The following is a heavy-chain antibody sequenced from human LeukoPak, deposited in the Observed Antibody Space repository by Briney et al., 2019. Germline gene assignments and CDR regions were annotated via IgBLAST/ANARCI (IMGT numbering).Heavy chain of an antibody. CDR1: GFTFSTYS. J-gene: IGHJ4*02. Sequence: PGGSLRLSCAASGFTFSTYSMNWVRQAPGKGLEWVSYISSSGTTIYYEDSVKGRFTTSRDNAKNSLYLQMNSLRAEDTAVYYCVSGEVVSSEDWGQGTLVTVSS. D-gene: IGHD2-21*01. V-gene: IGHV3-48*01. CDR3: VSGEVVSSED. CDR2: ISSSGTTI.